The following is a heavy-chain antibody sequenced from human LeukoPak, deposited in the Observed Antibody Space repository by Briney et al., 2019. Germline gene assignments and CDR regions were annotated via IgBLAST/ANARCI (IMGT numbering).Heavy chain of an antibody. CDR3: ARRGRNSSGWQDYL. J-gene: IGHJ4*02. V-gene: IGHV4-59*01. CDR1: GGSISSYY. CDR2: IYHTGST. Sequence: SETLSLTCTVSGGSISSYYWSWIRQPPGKGLEWIANIYHTGSTNYNPSLSSRVTISIGTAKNQFSLKLTSVTAADTAVYYCARRGRNSSGWQDYLWGQGTLVTVHS. D-gene: IGHD6-25*01.